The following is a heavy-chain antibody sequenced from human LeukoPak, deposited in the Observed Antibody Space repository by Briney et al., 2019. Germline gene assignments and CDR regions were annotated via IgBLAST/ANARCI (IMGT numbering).Heavy chain of an antibody. V-gene: IGHV4-59*01. CDR2: VYHTGHT. D-gene: IGHD3-16*01. CDR3: ARHRFGHLFDY. J-gene: IGHJ4*02. CDR1: GDSIGGYY. Sequence: SETLSLTCTVSGDSIGGYYWSWIRQPPGKGLEWIGYVYHTGHTHYSPSLKSRVTVSLDTSRNQVSLILSSVTAADTAVYYCARHRFGHLFDYWGQGTLVFVSS.